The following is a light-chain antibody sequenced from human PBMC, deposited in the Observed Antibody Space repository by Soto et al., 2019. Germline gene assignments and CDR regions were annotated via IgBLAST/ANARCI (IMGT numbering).Light chain of an antibody. V-gene: IGLV1-40*01. CDR2: GNS. Sequence: QLVLTQPPSVSGAPGQRVTISCTGSSSNIGAGYDVHWYQQLPGTAPKLLIYGNSNRPSGVPDRFSGSKSGTSASLAITGLQAEDEADYYCQSYDSSPSWVFGGGTKVTVL. CDR1: SSNIGAGYD. J-gene: IGLJ3*02. CDR3: QSYDSSPSWV.